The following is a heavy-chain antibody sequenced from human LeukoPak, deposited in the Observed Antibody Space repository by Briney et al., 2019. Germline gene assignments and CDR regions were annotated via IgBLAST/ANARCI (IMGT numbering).Heavy chain of an antibody. Sequence: GGSLRLSCVTSGFTFSSYGMHWVRQVPGKGLEWVAVISYDAKSNYHVDSVKGRFTISRDNSKNTLYLQMNSLRAEDTAVYYCVRDVGAVRGEVYFDYWGQGTLVTVSS. D-gene: IGHD3-16*01. CDR2: ISYDAKSN. CDR3: VRDVGAVRGEVYFDY. J-gene: IGHJ4*02. V-gene: IGHV3-30*03. CDR1: GFTFSSYG.